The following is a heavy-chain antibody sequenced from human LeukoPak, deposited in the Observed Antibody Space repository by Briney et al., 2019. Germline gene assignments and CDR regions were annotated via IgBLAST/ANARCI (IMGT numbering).Heavy chain of an antibody. J-gene: IGHJ3*01. D-gene: IGHD1-1*01. CDR2: IYYSGRT. CDR3: ARELEEAFDV. Sequence: SETLSLTCTVSGGPIGSYYWSWIRQPPGKGPEWIGYIYYSGRTNYNPSLKSRVTISVDTSKNQFSLKLSSVTAADTAVYYCARELEEAFDVWGQGTMVTVSS. CDR1: GGPIGSYY. V-gene: IGHV4-59*01.